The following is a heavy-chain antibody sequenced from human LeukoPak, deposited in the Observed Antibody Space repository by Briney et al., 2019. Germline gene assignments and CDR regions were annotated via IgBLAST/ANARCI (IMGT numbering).Heavy chain of an antibody. CDR3: AKDFSYYAGDFDY. D-gene: IGHD3-10*01. Sequence: PGGSLRLSCAASGFTFSIYAMSWVRQAPGKGLEWVSGMSGSGGSTYYADSVKGRFTISRDNSKNMLYLQMNTLRAEDTAVYYCAKDFSYYAGDFDYWGQGTLVTVSS. V-gene: IGHV3-23*01. CDR2: MSGSGGST. J-gene: IGHJ4*02. CDR1: GFTFSIYA.